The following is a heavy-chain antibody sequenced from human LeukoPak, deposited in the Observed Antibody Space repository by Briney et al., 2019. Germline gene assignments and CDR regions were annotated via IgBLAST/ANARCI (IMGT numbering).Heavy chain of an antibody. J-gene: IGHJ4*02. Sequence: GGSPRLSCAASGFSLTYYFMNWVRQAPGGGLEWGSVIYSRGRTYYVDSVKGRFTLTRDNSTHTAYLQMESLSADDRAVHYCVRDGGCPASGCPSGYFGYWGQGALVTV. CDR2: IYSRGRT. CDR3: VRDGGCPASGCPSGYFGY. D-gene: IGHD1-26*01. CDR1: GFSLTYYF. V-gene: IGHV3-66*01.